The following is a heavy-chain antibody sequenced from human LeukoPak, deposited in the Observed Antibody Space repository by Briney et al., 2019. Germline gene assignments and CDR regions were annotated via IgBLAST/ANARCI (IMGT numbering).Heavy chain of an antibody. J-gene: IGHJ6*02. Sequence: ASVKVSFKSSGYTFTSYGISWVRQAPGQGLEWMGWISAYNGNTNNAQKLQGRVTLTTDTPTSTAYMEVRSLRSDDADVYFCASHCSGGSCYSGYYYGMDVWGEETTVTVS. D-gene: IGHD2-15*01. CDR1: GYTFTSYG. CDR2: ISAYNGNT. CDR3: ASHCSGGSCYSGYYYGMDV. V-gene: IGHV1-18*01.